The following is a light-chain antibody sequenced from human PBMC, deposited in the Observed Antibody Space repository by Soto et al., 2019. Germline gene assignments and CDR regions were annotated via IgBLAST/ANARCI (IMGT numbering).Light chain of an antibody. CDR3: QQYYTTPFT. Sequence: DIVMTQSPDSLAVSLGERATIKCKSSQSILYSSNNKNYLAWYQQKPRQPPKLLIYWASTRESGVPDRFSGSGSGTDFTLTISSLQAEDVAVYYCQQYYTTPFTFGPGTKVEIK. V-gene: IGKV4-1*01. CDR2: WAS. J-gene: IGKJ3*01. CDR1: QSILYSSNNKNY.